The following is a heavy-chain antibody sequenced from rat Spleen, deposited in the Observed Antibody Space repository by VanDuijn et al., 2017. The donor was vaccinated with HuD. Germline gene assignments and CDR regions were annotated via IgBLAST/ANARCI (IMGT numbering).Heavy chain of an antibody. CDR1: GFTFSDYY. V-gene: IGHV5-29*01. J-gene: IGHJ3*01. CDR2: ISYDGSDT. D-gene: IGHD1-4*01. Sequence: EVQLVESDGGLVQPGGSLKLSCAASGFTFSDYYMAWVRQAPTKGLDWVATISYDGSDTYYRDSVKGRFTISRDNARGTLYLQMDSLRSEDTATYYCARVGTRVSRFAYWGQGTLVTVSS. CDR3: ARVGTRVSRFAY.